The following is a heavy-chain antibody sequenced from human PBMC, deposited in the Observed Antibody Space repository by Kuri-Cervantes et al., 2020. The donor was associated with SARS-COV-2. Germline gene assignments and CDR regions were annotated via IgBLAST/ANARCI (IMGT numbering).Heavy chain of an antibody. J-gene: IGHJ4*02. CDR3: TTVRFGELLQYYFDY. Sequence: GGSLRLSCVASGFTFSDHYMDWVRQAPGKGLEWVGRSRNKANGYTTDYAAPVKGRFTISRDDSKNTLYLQMNSLKTEDTAVYYCTTVRFGELLQYYFDYWGQGTLVTVSS. D-gene: IGHD3-10*01. CDR2: SRNKANGYTT. CDR1: GFTFSDHY. V-gene: IGHV3-72*01.